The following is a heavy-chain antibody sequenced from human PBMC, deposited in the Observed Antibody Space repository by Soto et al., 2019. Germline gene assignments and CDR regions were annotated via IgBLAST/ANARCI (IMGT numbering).Heavy chain of an antibody. V-gene: IGHV1-69*06. CDR2: IIPIFGTA. J-gene: IGHJ2*01. Sequence: SVKVSCKASEDTFRNYAISWVRQAPGQGLEWMGGIIPIFGTANYVQKFQGRVTITADTSANTVYLELSSLRSEDTAVYYCASTKYDSSDYYYWYLGLWGRGTLVTVSS. D-gene: IGHD3-22*01. CDR1: EDTFRNYA. CDR3: ASTKYDSSDYYYWYLGL.